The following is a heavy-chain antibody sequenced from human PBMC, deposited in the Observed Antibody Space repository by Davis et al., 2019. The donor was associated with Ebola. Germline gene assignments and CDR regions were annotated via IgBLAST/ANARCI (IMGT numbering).Heavy chain of an antibody. CDR2: IKQDGSEK. D-gene: IGHD3-10*01. CDR3: ARGPEPGTFDY. J-gene: IGHJ4*02. CDR1: GFTFNSYW. Sequence: PGGSLRLSCVASGFTFNSYWMSWVRQAPGKGLEWVANIKQDGSEKYYVDSVKGRFTISRDNAKNSLYLQMNSLRAEDTAVYYCARGPEPGTFDYWGQGTLVTVSS. V-gene: IGHV3-7*01.